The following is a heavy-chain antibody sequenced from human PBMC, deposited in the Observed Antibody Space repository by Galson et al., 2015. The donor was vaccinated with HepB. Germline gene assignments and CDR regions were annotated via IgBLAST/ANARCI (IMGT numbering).Heavy chain of an antibody. CDR1: GFTFSSYA. CDR2: ISYDGSNK. CDR3: ARDSASSGYWLCYFDY. Sequence: SLRLSCAASGFTFSSYAMHWVRQAPGKGLEWVAVISYDGSNKYYADSVKGRFTISRDNSKNTLYLQMNSLRAEDTAVYYCARDSASSGYWLCYFDYWGQGTLVTVSS. V-gene: IGHV3-30-3*01. D-gene: IGHD3-22*01. J-gene: IGHJ4*02.